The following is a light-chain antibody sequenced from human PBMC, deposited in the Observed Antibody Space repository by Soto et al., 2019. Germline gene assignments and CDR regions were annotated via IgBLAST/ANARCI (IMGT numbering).Light chain of an antibody. Sequence: QSVLTQPASVSGSPGQSITISCTGTSSDVGGYNYVSWYQQHPGKAPKLMIYDVSNRPSGVSNRFSGSKSGNTASLTISWLQAEDEADYYCSSYTSSSTFFGTGTKVTVL. CDR3: SSYTSSSTF. CDR1: SSDVGGYNY. J-gene: IGLJ1*01. V-gene: IGLV2-14*01. CDR2: DVS.